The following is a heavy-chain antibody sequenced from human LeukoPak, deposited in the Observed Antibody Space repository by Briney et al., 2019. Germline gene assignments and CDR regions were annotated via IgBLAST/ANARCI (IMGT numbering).Heavy chain of an antibody. CDR3: AKKVPVRRIADYGMDV. CDR1: GFTFSSYA. J-gene: IGHJ6*02. Sequence: PGGSLSLSCAASGFTFSSYAMSWVRQAPGKGLEWVSAISGSGGSTYYADSVKGRFTISRDNSKNTLYLQMNSLRAEDTAVYYCAKKVPVRRIADYGMDVWGQGTTVTVSS. V-gene: IGHV3-23*01. D-gene: IGHD6-13*01. CDR2: ISGSGGST.